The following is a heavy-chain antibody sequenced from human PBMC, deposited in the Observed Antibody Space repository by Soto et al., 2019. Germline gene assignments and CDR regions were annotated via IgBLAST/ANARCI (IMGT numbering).Heavy chain of an antibody. V-gene: IGHV3-33*01. D-gene: IGHD6-13*01. Sequence: QVQLVESGGGVVQPGRSLRLPCAASGFTFSSYGMHWVRQAPGKGLEWVAVIWYDGSNKYYADSVKGRFTISRDNSKNTLYLQMNSLRAEDTAVYYCARGHGAVGAGRVSNWFDPWGQGTLVTVSS. CDR2: IWYDGSNK. CDR1: GFTFSSYG. J-gene: IGHJ5*02. CDR3: ARGHGAVGAGRVSNWFDP.